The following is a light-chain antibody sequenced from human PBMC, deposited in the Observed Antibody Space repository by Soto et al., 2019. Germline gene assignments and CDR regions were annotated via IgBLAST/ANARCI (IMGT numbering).Light chain of an antibody. Sequence: QSVLTQPPSASGTPGQRVTISCSGSSSNIGGNPVNWYQQLPGTAPKLLIYSDNQRPSGVPDRFSGSKSGTSASLAISGLQSDEEADYYCAAWDDSLNGRVFGGRTKLTVL. CDR1: SSNIGGNP. CDR2: SDN. V-gene: IGLV1-44*01. J-gene: IGLJ2*01. CDR3: AAWDDSLNGRV.